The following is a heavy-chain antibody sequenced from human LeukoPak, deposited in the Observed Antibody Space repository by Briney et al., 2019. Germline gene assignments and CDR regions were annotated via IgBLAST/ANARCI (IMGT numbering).Heavy chain of an antibody. CDR2: IYYSGST. V-gene: IGHV4-59*12. Sequence: PSETLSLTCTVSGGSISSYYWSWIRQPPGKRLEWIGYIYYSGSTNYNPSLKSRVTISVDTSKNQFSLKLSSVTAADTAVYYCARVRRSSGWYYLYFDYWGQGTPVTVSS. CDR1: GGSISSYY. CDR3: ARVRRSSGWYYLYFDY. D-gene: IGHD6-19*01. J-gene: IGHJ4*02.